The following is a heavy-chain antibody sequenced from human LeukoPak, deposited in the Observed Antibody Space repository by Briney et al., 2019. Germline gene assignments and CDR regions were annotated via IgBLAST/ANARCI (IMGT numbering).Heavy chain of an antibody. CDR2: IYYSGST. Sequence: SDTLSLTCPVSGGSINSYYWSWLRQPPGKGLEWIGCIYYSGSTNYNSSLKSRVTISVDKSESHISLKLTSATAADTAVYYCAREGGPYRPLDYSGQGTLVTVAS. J-gene: IGHJ4*02. CDR1: GGSINSYY. V-gene: IGHV4-59*12. CDR3: AREGGPYRPLDY.